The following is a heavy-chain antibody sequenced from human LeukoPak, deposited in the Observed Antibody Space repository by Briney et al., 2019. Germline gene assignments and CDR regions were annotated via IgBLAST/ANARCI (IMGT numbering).Heavy chain of an antibody. CDR3: ARGVFGVVIASYYYYYMDV. V-gene: IGHV4-34*01. CDR2: INHSGST. D-gene: IGHD3-3*01. J-gene: IGHJ6*03. CDR1: GGSFSGYY. Sequence: SETLSLTCAVYGGSFSGYYWSWIRQPPGKGLEWIGEINHSGSTNYNPSLKSRVTISVDTSKNQFSLKLSSVTAADTAVYYCARGVFGVVIASYYYYYMDVWGKGTTVTVSS.